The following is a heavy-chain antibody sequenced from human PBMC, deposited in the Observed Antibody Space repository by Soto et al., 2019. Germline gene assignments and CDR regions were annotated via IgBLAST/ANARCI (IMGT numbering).Heavy chain of an antibody. Sequence: PSETLSLTCTVSGASISTYYWSWIRQPPGKGLEWIGYISYSGSTNYNPSQKSRVTISFDASKNQISLQVRSATAADAAVFYFARDLKEYCSDGKCNWFDPWGQGTLVTVS. D-gene: IGHD2-15*01. CDR1: GASISTYY. J-gene: IGHJ5*02. CDR2: ISYSGST. V-gene: IGHV4-59*01. CDR3: ARDLKEYCSDGKCNWFDP.